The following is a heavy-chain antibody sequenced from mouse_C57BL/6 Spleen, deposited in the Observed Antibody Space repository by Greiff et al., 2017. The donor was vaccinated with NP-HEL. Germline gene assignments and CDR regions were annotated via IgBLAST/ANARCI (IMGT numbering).Heavy chain of an antibody. D-gene: IGHD3-2*02. Sequence: QVQLQQPGAELVRPGTSVTLSCKASGYTFTSYWMHWVKQRPGQGLEWIGVIDPSDSYTNYNQKFKGKATLTVDTSSSTAYMQHSSLTSEDSAVYCCARETAQAPWGQGTTLTVAS. CDR2: IDPSDSYT. CDR1: GYTFTSYW. CDR3: ARETAQAP. J-gene: IGHJ2*01. V-gene: IGHV1-59*01.